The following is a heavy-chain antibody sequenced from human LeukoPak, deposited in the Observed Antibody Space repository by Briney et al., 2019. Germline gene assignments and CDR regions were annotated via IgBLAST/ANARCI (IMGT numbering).Heavy chain of an antibody. CDR3: ARADRGYSYGYSDYYYGMDV. V-gene: IGHV1-3*01. D-gene: IGHD5-18*01. CDR1: GYTFTSYA. CDR2: INPATGDT. J-gene: IGHJ6*02. Sequence: ASVKVSCKASGYTFTSYAIHWVRQAPGQGLEWMGWINPATGDTKYSEKFQGRVTITADESTSTAYMELSSLRSEDTAVYYCARADRGYSYGYSDYYYGMDVWGQGTTVTVSS.